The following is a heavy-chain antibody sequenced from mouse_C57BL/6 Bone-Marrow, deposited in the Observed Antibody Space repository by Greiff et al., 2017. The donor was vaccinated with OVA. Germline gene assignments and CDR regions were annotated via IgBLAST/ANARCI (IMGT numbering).Heavy chain of an antibody. D-gene: IGHD2-10*02. CDR2: IDPENGDT. Sequence: VQLQQSGAELVRPGASVKLSCTASGFNIKDAYMHWVKQRPEQGLEWIGWIDPENGDTEYASKFQGKATITADTSSNTAYLQLSSLTSEDTAVYYCTTDPSYWYFDVWGTGTTVTVSS. CDR3: TTDPSYWYFDV. CDR1: GFNIKDAY. V-gene: IGHV14-4*01. J-gene: IGHJ1*03.